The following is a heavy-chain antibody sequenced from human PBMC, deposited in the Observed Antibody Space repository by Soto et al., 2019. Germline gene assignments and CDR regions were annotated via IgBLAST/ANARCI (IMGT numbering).Heavy chain of an antibody. CDR2: IRSNANSYAT. CDR1: GFTFSGSA. Sequence: GGSLRLSCAASGFTFSGSAMHWVRQASGKGLEWVGRIRSNANSYATAYAASVKGRFTISRDDSKNTAYLQMNSLKTEDTAVYYCTPPVDPASYSSSWSPTDAFDIWGQGTMVT. J-gene: IGHJ3*02. V-gene: IGHV3-73*01. CDR3: TPPVDPASYSSSWSPTDAFDI. D-gene: IGHD6-13*01.